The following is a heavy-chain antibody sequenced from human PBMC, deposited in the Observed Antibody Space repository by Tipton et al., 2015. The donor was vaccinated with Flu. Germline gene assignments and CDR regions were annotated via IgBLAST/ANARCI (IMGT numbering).Heavy chain of an antibody. D-gene: IGHD3-10*01. CDR1: GVSFSGYY. V-gene: IGHV4-34*01. J-gene: IGHJ4*02. CDR2: INHSGST. CDR3: AKTTSSGYDGSGRDFDY. Sequence: LRLSCAVYGVSFSGYYWSWIRQPPGKGLEWIGEINHSGSTNYNPSLKSRVTISVDTSKNQFSLRLSSVTAADTAVYYCAKTTSSGYDGSGRDFDYWGQGTLVTVSA.